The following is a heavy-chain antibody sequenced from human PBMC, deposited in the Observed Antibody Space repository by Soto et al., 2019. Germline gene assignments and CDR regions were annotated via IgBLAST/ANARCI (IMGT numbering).Heavy chain of an antibody. Sequence: SETLSLTCSVSGGSISNAAYSWSWIRQPPGEGLEWIGYIYPSGMPFYNPSLRSRVTISIDRSNDQFSLNLKSVTAADTAVYYCARERGGYGLFDSWGQGTLVTVSS. CDR3: ARERGGYGLFDS. V-gene: IGHV4-30-2*01. CDR2: IYPSGMP. D-gene: IGHD5-18*01. CDR1: GGSISNAAYS. J-gene: IGHJ4*02.